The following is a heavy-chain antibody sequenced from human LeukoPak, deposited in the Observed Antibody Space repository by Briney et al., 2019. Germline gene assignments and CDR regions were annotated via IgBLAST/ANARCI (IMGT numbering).Heavy chain of an antibody. CDR1: GDNISSNNVA. D-gene: IGHD3-10*01. CDR2: TYFRSKWHN. J-gene: IGHJ4*02. V-gene: IGHV6-1*01. Sequence: SQTLSPTCAISGDNISSNNVAWNWIRQSPSRGLEWLGRTYFRSKWHNDYAVSVKSRITINPDTSKNQISLQLNSVIPEDTAVYFCASTIFRGGPIYWGQGTLVTVSS. CDR3: ASTIFRGGPIY.